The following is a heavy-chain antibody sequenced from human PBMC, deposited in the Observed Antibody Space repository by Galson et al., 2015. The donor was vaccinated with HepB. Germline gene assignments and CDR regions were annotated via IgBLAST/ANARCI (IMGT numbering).Heavy chain of an antibody. D-gene: IGHD2-2*01. J-gene: IGHJ5*02. CDR3: ARVGYCSSTSCYLGGFDP. Sequence: SVKVSCKASGYTFTSYGISWVRQAPGQGLEWMGGFIPIFGTANYAQKFQGRVTITADESTSTAYMELSSLRSEDTAVYYCARVGYCSSTSCYLGGFDPWGQGTLVTVSS. V-gene: IGHV1-69*13. CDR1: GYTFTSYG. CDR2: FIPIFGTA.